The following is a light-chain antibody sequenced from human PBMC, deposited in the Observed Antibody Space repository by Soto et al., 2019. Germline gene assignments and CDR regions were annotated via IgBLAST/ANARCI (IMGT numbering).Light chain of an antibody. CDR2: EVT. CDR3: SSDAGNYNYV. Sequence: QSALTQPPSASGSPGQSVTIPCTGTSSDVGGYDHVSWYQQHPVKAPKLMIYEVTKRPAGVPDRFSGSKSGNTASLTVSGLQAEDEADYYCSSDAGNYNYVFGTGTKLTLL. CDR1: SSDVGGYDH. J-gene: IGLJ1*01. V-gene: IGLV2-8*01.